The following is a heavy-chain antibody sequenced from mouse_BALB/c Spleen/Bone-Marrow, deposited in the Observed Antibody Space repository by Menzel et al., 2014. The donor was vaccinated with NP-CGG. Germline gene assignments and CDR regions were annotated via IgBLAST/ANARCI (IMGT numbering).Heavy chain of an antibody. CDR2: IDPANGNT. CDR1: GFSIKDTY. Sequence: EVQRVESGAELVKPGASVKLSCTASGFSIKDTYMHWVKRRPEQGLEWIGRIDPANGNTKYDPKFQGKATITADTSSNTAYLQLSSLTSEDTAVYYCARGGSSYGWYFDVWGAGTTVTVSS. D-gene: IGHD1-1*01. V-gene: IGHV14-3*02. CDR3: ARGGSSYGWYFDV. J-gene: IGHJ1*01.